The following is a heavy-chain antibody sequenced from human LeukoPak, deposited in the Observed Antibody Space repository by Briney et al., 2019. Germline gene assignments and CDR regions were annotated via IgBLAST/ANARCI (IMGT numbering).Heavy chain of an antibody. Sequence: ASVSVSFKASVYTFTIYDINWVRQAPGQGREWMGWMNPNSGNTGYAQKFQGRVTMTRNTSISTAYMELSSLRSEDTAVYYCARAPGGIMVSLLRKYYFDYWGQGTLVTVSS. CDR1: VYTFTIYD. V-gene: IGHV1-8*01. J-gene: IGHJ4*02. CDR3: ARAPGGIMVSLLRKYYFDY. D-gene: IGHD2-8*01. CDR2: MNPNSGNT.